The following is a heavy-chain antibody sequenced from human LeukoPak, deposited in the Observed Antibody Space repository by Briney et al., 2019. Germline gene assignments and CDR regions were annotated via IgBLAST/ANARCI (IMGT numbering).Heavy chain of an antibody. J-gene: IGHJ4*02. Sequence: ASVKVSCKASGYTFTGYYMHRVRQAPGQGLEWMGWINPNSGGTNYAQKFQGRVTMTRDTSISTAYMELSRLRSDDTAVYYCARLRATSGYLYYFDYWGQGTLVTVSS. CDR1: GYTFTGYY. CDR2: INPNSGGT. D-gene: IGHD3-3*01. V-gene: IGHV1-2*02. CDR3: ARLRATSGYLYYFDY.